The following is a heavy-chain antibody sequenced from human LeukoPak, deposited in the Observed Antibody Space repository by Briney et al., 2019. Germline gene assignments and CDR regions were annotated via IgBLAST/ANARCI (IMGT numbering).Heavy chain of an antibody. J-gene: IGHJ6*02. V-gene: IGHV4-59*01. D-gene: IGHD6-25*01. CDR1: GGSINSFF. CDR3: ARGGSRQNFHYYGLDV. Sequence: SETPSLTCSVSGGSINSFFWNWIRQPPGKGLEWIGYISFSGIPNYTPSLQSRVSMSVDTSKNEFSLRLRSVTAADTAVYYCARGGSRQNFHYYGLDVWGQGTTVTVSS. CDR2: ISFSGIP.